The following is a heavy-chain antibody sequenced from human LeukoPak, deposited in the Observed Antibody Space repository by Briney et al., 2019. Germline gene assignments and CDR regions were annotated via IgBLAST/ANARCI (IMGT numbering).Heavy chain of an antibody. J-gene: IGHJ4*02. D-gene: IGHD6-13*01. CDR1: GYTFTTYY. V-gene: IGHV1-46*01. Sequence: ASVKVSCKASGYTFTTYYMHWVRQAPGQGLEWMGVINPSGGSTSCAQKFQGRVTMTRDTSTSTVYMELSSLRSEDTAVYYCARDMLTRSSSSWDPYYFDYWGQGTLVTVSS. CDR2: INPSGGST. CDR3: ARDMLTRSSSSWDPYYFDY.